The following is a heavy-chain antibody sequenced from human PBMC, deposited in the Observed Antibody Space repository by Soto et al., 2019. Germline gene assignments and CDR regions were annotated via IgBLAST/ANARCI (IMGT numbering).Heavy chain of an antibody. CDR2: LHPRSDTT. D-gene: IGHD1-20*01. V-gene: IGHV5-51*01. J-gene: IGHJ4*02. CDR3: ARPRWGPITRATFYFDY. Sequence: GECLKIPCTGFGYLYVSYWNSWVRQMPCKGLRWLAILHPRSDTTIYSPSLQGQVTISADKSISATFLQWRSVKASDTAMYYCARPRWGPITRATFYFDYWGQGSLVTVSS. CDR1: GYLYVSYW.